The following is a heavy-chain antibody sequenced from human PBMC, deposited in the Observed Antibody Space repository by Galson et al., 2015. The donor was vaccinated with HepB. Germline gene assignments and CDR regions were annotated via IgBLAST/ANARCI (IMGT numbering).Heavy chain of an antibody. V-gene: IGHV3-30*18. D-gene: IGHD6-19*01. J-gene: IGHJ4*02. Sequence: SLRLSCAASGFTFSSYGMHWVRQAPGKGLEWVAVISYDGSNKYYADSVKGRFTISRDNSKNTLYLQMNSLRAEDTAVYYCAKDRGIAVAQYYFDYWGQGTLVTVSS. CDR2: ISYDGSNK. CDR1: GFTFSSYG. CDR3: AKDRGIAVAQYYFDY.